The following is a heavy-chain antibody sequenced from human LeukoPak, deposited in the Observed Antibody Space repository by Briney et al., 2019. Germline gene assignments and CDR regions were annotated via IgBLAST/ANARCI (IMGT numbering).Heavy chain of an antibody. D-gene: IGHD4-17*01. CDR1: GYSISSGYY. CDR2: IYHSGST. J-gene: IGHJ4*02. CDR3: ARGRYGDLLFDY. V-gene: IGHV4-38-2*01. Sequence: PSQTLSLTCAVSGYSISSGYYWGWIRQPPGKGLEWIGNIYHSGSTYYNPSLKSRVTISVDTSKNQFSLKLSSVTAADTAVYYCARGRYGDLLFDYWGQGTLVTVSS.